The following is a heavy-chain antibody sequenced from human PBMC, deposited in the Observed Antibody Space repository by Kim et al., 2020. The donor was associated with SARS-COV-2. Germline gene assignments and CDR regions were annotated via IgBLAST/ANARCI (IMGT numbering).Heavy chain of an antibody. CDR2: IKYHGNEK. CDR3: ARSNAMDV. Sequence: GGYLRLSCAASGFTFSSYWMTWVRQAPGRGLEWVANIKYHGNEKYYVDSVKGRFTISRDDAENSLYLQMNSLRPEDTAIYYCARSNAMDVWGQGTTVSVSS. J-gene: IGHJ6*02. CDR1: GFTFSSYW. V-gene: IGHV3-7*03.